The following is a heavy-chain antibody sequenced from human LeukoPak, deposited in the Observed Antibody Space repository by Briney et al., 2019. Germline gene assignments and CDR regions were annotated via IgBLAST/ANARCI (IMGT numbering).Heavy chain of an antibody. V-gene: IGHV1-69*13. J-gene: IGHJ6*02. CDR2: IIPIFGTA. CDR3: ARSSSLITIFGVVQDYYYYYGMDA. CDR1: GGTFSSYA. Sequence: GASVKVSCKASGGTFSSYAISWVRQAPGQGLEWMGGIIPIFGTANYAQKFQGRVTITADESTSTAYMELSSLRSEDTAVYYCARSSSLITIFGVVQDYYYYYGMDAWGQGTTVTVSS. D-gene: IGHD3-3*01.